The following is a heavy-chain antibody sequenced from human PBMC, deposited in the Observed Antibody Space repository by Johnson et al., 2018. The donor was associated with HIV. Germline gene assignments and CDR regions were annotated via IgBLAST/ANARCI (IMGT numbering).Heavy chain of an antibody. CDR3: ARRYSGSLSFDL. D-gene: IGHD1-26*01. CDR1: GFTFSSYG. J-gene: IGHJ3*01. CDR2: INWNGGNT. V-gene: IGHV3-20*04. Sequence: VQLVESGGGVVQPGGSLRLSCAASGFTFSSYGMHWVRQAPGKGLEWVSGINWNGGNTGYADSVKGRCTISRDNDKSSVYMQMNNLRAEDTAFYYCARRYSGSLSFDLWGQGTMVTVSS.